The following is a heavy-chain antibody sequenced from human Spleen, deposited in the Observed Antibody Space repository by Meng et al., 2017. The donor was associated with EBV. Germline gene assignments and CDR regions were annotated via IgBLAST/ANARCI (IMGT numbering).Heavy chain of an antibody. D-gene: IGHD3-22*01. Sequence: QLRLVQCGAEVKRPGSSVTVSCKASGGTFNNYGIAWVRQAPGQGLEWMGQIIPMFGTANYVQKFQGRVTITADKSTSTAYMELSSLTFEDTAVYYCARENDSSGYYGYSWGLGTLVTVSS. CDR1: GGTFNNYG. CDR2: IIPMFGTA. CDR3: ARENDSSGYYGYS. V-gene: IGHV1-69*06. J-gene: IGHJ4*02.